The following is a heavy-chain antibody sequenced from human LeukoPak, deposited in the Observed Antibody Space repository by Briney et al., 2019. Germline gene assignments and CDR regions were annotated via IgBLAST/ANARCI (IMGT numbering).Heavy chain of an antibody. V-gene: IGHV3-21*01. Sequence: GGSLRLSCAASGFTFSSYSMNWVRQAPGRGLEWVSSISSSSSYIYYADSVKGRFTISRDNAKNSLYLQMNSLRAEDTAVYYCARDLIAAAGTFDYWGQGTLVTVSS. J-gene: IGHJ4*02. CDR1: GFTFSSYS. CDR3: ARDLIAAAGTFDY. CDR2: ISSSSSYI. D-gene: IGHD6-13*01.